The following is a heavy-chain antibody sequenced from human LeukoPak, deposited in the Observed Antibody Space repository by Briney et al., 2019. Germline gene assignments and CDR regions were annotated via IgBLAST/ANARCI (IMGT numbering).Heavy chain of an antibody. J-gene: IGHJ4*02. CDR2: MNPNSGGT. Sequence: ASVKVSCTASGYTFTGYYMHLVRQAAGQGLEWMGWMNPNSGGTNYAQKFQGRVTMTRDTSISTAYMELSRLRSDDTAVYYCARDTLGPQAIVVVPAARGVVYFDYWGQGTLVTVSS. V-gene: IGHV1-2*02. CDR3: ARDTLGPQAIVVVPAARGVVYFDY. CDR1: GYTFTGYY. D-gene: IGHD2-2*01.